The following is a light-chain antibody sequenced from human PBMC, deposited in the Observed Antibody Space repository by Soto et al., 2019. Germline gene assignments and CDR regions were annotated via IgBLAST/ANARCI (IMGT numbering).Light chain of an antibody. V-gene: IGKV1D-12*01. CDR2: GAS. CDR3: QQSHSFPPT. J-gene: IGKJ4*01. CDR1: QNIRFW. Sequence: DIQMTQSPSSVSASIGDRVTITCRASQNIRFWLAWYQQQPGKAPKALIRGASSLQPGVPSRVSGSGSGTDFTLTIISLQPEDFATYYCQQSHSFPPTFGGGTKVEI.